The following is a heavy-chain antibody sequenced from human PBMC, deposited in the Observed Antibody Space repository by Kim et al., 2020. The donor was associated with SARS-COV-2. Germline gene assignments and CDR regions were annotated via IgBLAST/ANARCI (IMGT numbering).Heavy chain of an antibody. CDR1: GFTFNTYA. CDR3: AKTRWTSAYYFDS. CDR2: ISGAGVIT. D-gene: IGHD2-15*01. V-gene: IGHV3-23*01. J-gene: IGHJ4*02. Sequence: GGSLRLSCAASGFTFNTYAMSWVRQAPGKGLEWVSLISGAGVITYYADSVKGRFTISRDNSKDTLYLQINNLRAEDTAIYYCAKTRWTSAYYFDSWGQGT.